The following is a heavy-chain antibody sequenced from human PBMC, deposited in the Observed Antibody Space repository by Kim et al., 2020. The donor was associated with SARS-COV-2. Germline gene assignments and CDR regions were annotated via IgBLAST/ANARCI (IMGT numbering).Heavy chain of an antibody. CDR1: GFTFSDHA. Sequence: GGSLRLSCAASGFTFSDHAMNWVRQAPGRGLEWVSGIGGSDGTTYYADSVKGRFTISRDNSRNTLFLLMNALRVEDTAIYYCAKSDCAGGTCFLINYWGQGTLVTVSS. J-gene: IGHJ4*02. D-gene: IGHD2-8*02. CDR3: AKSDCAGGTCFLINY. CDR2: IGGSDGTT. V-gene: IGHV3-23*01.